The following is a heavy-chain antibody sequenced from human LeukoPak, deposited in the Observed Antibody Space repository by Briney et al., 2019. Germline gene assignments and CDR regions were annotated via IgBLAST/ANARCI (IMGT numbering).Heavy chain of an antibody. V-gene: IGHV4-39*07. J-gene: IGHJ4*02. D-gene: IGHD5-24*01. CDR1: GGSISSSSYY. CDR3: AREGEMATITD. Sequence: SETLSLTCTVSGGSISSSSYYWGWIRQPPGKGLEWMGSINYSGSTYHNPSLKSRVTISVDTSKNQFSLKLSSVTAADTAVYYCAREGEMATITDWGQGTLVTVSS. CDR2: INYSGST.